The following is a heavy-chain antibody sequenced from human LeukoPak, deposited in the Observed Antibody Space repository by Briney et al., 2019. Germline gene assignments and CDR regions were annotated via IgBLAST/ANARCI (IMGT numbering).Heavy chain of an antibody. V-gene: IGHV4-34*01. J-gene: IGHJ6*02. CDR1: GGSFSGYY. CDR3: ARGRSFYGSGSYWVRGYYGMDV. Sequence: SKTLSLTGAVFGGSFSGYYGGWIRKPPGKGLEWIGKINHSERTNYNPSLKSRVTISVDTSKNQFSLKLSSVTAADTAVYYCARGRSFYGSGSYWVRGYYGMDVWGQGTTVTVSS. CDR2: INHSERT. D-gene: IGHD3-10*01.